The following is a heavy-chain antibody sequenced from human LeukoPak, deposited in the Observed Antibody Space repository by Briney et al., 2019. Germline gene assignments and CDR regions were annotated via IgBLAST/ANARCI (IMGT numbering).Heavy chain of an antibody. CDR2: IYYSGST. J-gene: IGHJ4*02. CDR3: ARGVTMIYDY. V-gene: IGHV4-59*01. Sequence: SSETLSLTCTVSGGSISSYYWSWIRQPPGKGLEWIGYIYYSGSTNYNPSLKSRVTISVDTSKNQFSLKLSSVTAADTAVYYCARGVTMIYDYWGQGTLVTVSS. D-gene: IGHD3-22*01. CDR1: GGSISSYY.